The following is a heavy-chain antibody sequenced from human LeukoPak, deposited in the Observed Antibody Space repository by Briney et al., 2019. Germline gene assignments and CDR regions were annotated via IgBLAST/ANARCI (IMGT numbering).Heavy chain of an antibody. J-gene: IGHJ4*02. CDR1: GGSISSYY. V-gene: IGHV4-59*01. D-gene: IGHD4-17*01. CDR2: IYYSGST. Sequence: SETLSLTCTVSGGSISSYYWSWIRQPPGKGLEWIGYIYYSGSTNYNPSLKSRVTISVDTSKNQFSLKLSSVTAADTAVYYCASTTVTTNYFDYWGQGTLVTVSS. CDR3: ASTTVTTNYFDY.